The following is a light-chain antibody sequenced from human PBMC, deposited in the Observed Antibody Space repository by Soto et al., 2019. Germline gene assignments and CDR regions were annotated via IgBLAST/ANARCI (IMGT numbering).Light chain of an antibody. CDR3: CSYAGRYTYV. V-gene: IGLV2-11*01. CDR1: SSDVGGYNY. J-gene: IGLJ1*01. CDR2: DVS. Sequence: QSVLTQPRSVSGSPGQSVTISCTGTSSDVGGYNYVSWYQQHPGKAPKLMIYDVSKRPSGVPDRFSGSKSGNTASLTISWLQAEDEADYYCCSYAGRYTYVFGTGTKLTVL.